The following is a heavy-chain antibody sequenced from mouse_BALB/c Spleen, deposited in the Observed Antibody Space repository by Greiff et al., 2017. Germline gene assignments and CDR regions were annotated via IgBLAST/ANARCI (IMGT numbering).Heavy chain of an antibody. Sequence: EVQRVESGGGLVKPGGSLKLSCAASGFTFSDYYMYWVRQTPEKRLEWVATISDGGSYTYYPDSVKGRFTISRDNAKNNLYLQMSSLKSEDTAMYYCARGIYDYDASFAYWGQGTLVTVSA. CDR1: GFTFSDYY. V-gene: IGHV5-4*02. CDR2: ISDGGSYT. CDR3: ARGIYDYDASFAY. D-gene: IGHD2-4*01. J-gene: IGHJ3*01.